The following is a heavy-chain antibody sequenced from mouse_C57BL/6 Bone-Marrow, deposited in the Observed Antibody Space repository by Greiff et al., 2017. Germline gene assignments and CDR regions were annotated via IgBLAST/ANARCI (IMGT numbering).Heavy chain of an antibody. V-gene: IGHV1-81*01. Sequence: QVQLQQSGAELARPGASVKLSCTASGYTFTSYGISWVQQRPGQGLEWIGDIYPRSGNTYYNEKFKGKATLTADKSSSTAYMELRSMTSEDSAVYFCARGGDYYAMDYWGQGTSVTVSS. CDR2: IYPRSGNT. J-gene: IGHJ4*01. CDR1: GYTFTSYG. CDR3: ARGGDYYAMDY.